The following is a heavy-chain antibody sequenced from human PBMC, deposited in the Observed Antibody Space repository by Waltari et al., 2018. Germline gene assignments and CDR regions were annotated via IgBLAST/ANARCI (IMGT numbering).Heavy chain of an antibody. CDR2: IYNTGST. CDR3: ASTITGLYWYFDL. D-gene: IGHD5-12*01. V-gene: IGHV4-59*01. CDR1: GGSIRSYY. Sequence: QVQLQESGPGLVKPSETLSLTCTVSGGSIRSYYWSWLRQPPGKGLEWIGYIYNTGSTTHNPSLQSRVTISVDTSKNQFSLRVTSVTAADTAIYYCASTITGLYWYFDLWGRGSLVTVSS. J-gene: IGHJ2*01.